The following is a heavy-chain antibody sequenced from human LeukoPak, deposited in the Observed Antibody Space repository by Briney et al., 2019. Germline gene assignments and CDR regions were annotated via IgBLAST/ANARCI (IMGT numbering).Heavy chain of an antibody. CDR1: GGTSSSYA. CDR2: IIPILGIA. Sequence: GASVKVSCKASGGTSSSYAISWVRQAPGQGLEWMGRIIPILGIANYAQKFQGGVTITADKSTSTAYMELSSLRSEDTAVYYCVRVAAAPFWGQGTLVTVSS. D-gene: IGHD6-13*01. V-gene: IGHV1-69*04. CDR3: VRVAAAPF. J-gene: IGHJ4*02.